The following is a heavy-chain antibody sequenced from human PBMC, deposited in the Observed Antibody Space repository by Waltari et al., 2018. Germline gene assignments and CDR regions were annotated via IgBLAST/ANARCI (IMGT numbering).Heavy chain of an antibody. V-gene: IGHV4-39*07. CDR3: ARDFRGRIIAARLGAFDI. J-gene: IGHJ3*02. CDR2: IYFSGST. D-gene: IGHD6-6*01. Sequence: QLQLQESGPGLVKPSETLSLTCTVSGGSISSSRYYWGWIRQPPGKGLEWIGSIYFSGSTYYNPSLKSRVTISVDTSKNQFSLKLSSVTAADTAVYYCARDFRGRIIAARLGAFDIWGQGTMVTVSS. CDR1: GGSISSSRYY.